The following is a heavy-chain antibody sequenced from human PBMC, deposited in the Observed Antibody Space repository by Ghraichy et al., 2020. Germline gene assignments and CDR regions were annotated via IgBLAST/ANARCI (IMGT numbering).Heavy chain of an antibody. Sequence: GGSLRLSCAASGFTFDDYAMHWVRQAPGKGLEWVSVISWNSGSIGYADSVKGRFTISRDNSKNSLYLQMNSLRAEDTALYYCAKDIRPFSSGWYGGGAFYIWGKGTMVTVSS. CDR1: GFTFDDYA. J-gene: IGHJ3*02. V-gene: IGHV3-9*01. CDR2: ISWNSGSI. CDR3: AKDIRPFSSGWYGGGAFYI. D-gene: IGHD6-19*01.